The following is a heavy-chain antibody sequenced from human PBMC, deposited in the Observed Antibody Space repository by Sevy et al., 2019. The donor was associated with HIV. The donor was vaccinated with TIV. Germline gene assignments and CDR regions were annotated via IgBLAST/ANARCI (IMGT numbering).Heavy chain of an antibody. Sequence: GGSLRLSCVASGFTFNNYWMSWVRQAPERGLEWVATIKQDGSQIYYVDSVKGRFTISRDNAENSLYLQMNNLRADDTAVYYCGLGSAMSHWGQGTLVTVSS. J-gene: IGHJ4*02. CDR1: GFTFNNYW. CDR2: IKQDGSQI. V-gene: IGHV3-7*01. CDR3: GLGSAMSH. D-gene: IGHD3-10*01.